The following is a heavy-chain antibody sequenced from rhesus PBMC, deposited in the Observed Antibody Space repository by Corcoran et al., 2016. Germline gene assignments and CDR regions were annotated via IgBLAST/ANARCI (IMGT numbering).Heavy chain of an antibody. D-gene: IGHD3-3*01. J-gene: IGHJ1*01. Sequence: QVQLQESGPGLVKPSETLSVTCAVSGGSISSSYWSWIRQAPGKGLAWIGYIYGSGSSTNYNPSLKSRVTLSVDTSKNQFSLKLSSVTAADTAVYYCARRLEGYVEFWGQGALVTVSS. V-gene: IGHV4-169*01. CDR1: GGSISSSY. CDR3: ARRLEGYVEF. CDR2: IYGSGSST.